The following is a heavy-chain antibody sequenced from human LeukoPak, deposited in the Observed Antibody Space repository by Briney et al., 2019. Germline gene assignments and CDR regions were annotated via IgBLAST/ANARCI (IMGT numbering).Heavy chain of an antibody. CDR2: ISYDGSNK. D-gene: IGHD6-13*01. J-gene: IGHJ6*02. CDR3: ARDWQQLANYYYYGMDV. CDR1: GFTFSSYA. Sequence: QTGGSLRLSCAASGFTFSSYAMHWVRQAPGKGLEWVAVISYDGSNKYYADSVKGRFTISRDNSKNTLYLQMNSLRAEDTAVYYCARDWQQLANYYYYGMDVWAKGPRSPSP. V-gene: IGHV3-30*04.